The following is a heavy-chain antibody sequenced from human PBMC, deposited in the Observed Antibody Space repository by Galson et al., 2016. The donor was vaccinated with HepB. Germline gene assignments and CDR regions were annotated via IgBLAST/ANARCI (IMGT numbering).Heavy chain of an antibody. Sequence: ETLSLTCTVSGGSVSSASHYWSWVRQPTGKGLEWIASMYYSGSTYYNPSLKSRVTISVDTSKNQLSLELSSVTAADTAMYYCARHDYGDFLFDYWGQGALVIVSS. J-gene: IGHJ4*02. CDR2: MYYSGST. CDR3: ARHDYGDFLFDY. V-gene: IGHV4-39*01. D-gene: IGHD4-17*01. CDR1: GGSVSSASHY.